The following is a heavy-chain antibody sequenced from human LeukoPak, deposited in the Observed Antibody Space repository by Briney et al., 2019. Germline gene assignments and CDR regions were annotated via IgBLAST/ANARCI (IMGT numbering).Heavy chain of an antibody. Sequence: GGSLRLSCAASGFTFSSYAMSWVRQAPGKGLEWVSAISGGGGSTYYADSVKGRFTISRDNSKNTLYLQMNSLRAEDTAVYYCAKFYDISTGYFDCWGQGTLVTVSS. D-gene: IGHD3-9*01. V-gene: IGHV3-23*01. J-gene: IGHJ4*02. CDR3: AKFYDISTGYFDC. CDR2: ISGGGGST. CDR1: GFTFSSYA.